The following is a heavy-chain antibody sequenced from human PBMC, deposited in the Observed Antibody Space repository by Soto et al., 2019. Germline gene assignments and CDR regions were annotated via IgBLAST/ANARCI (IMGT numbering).Heavy chain of an antibody. Sequence: KPSETLSLTCAVYGGSFSGYYWSWIRQPPGKGLEWIGEINHSGSTNYNPSLKSRVTISVDTSKNQFSLKLSSVTAADTAVYYCARGRGYSYGYKYYSGMDVWGQGTTVTVYS. CDR1: GGSFSGYY. CDR3: ARGRGYSYGYKYYSGMDV. D-gene: IGHD5-18*01. J-gene: IGHJ6*02. V-gene: IGHV4-34*01. CDR2: INHSGST.